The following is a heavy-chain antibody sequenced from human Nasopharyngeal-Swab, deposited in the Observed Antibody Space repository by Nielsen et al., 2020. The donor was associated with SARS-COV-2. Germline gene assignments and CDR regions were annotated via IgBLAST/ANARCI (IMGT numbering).Heavy chain of an antibody. CDR1: GGSISSGGYS. CDR2: IYHSGST. Sequence: SETLSLTCAVSGGSISSGGYSWSWIRQPPGKGLEWIGYIYHSGSTYYNPSLKSRVTISVDRSKNQFSLKLSSVTAADTAVDYCARVFQEQQLAGGYYYGMDVWGQGTTVTVSS. D-gene: IGHD6-13*01. J-gene: IGHJ6*02. CDR3: ARVFQEQQLAGGYYYGMDV. V-gene: IGHV4-30-2*01.